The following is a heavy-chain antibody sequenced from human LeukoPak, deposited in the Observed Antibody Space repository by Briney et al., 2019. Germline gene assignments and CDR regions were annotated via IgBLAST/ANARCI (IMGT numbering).Heavy chain of an antibody. J-gene: IGHJ4*02. Sequence: GGSLRLSCAASEFTFSTYAMSWVRQAPGKGLEWVSAISGSGGSTFYADSVKGRFTISGDNSKNTLYLQMSSLRAEDTAIYYCAKRGDVLTALKYYFDSWGQGTLVTVSS. CDR2: ISGSGGST. CDR3: AKRGDVLTALKYYFDS. CDR1: EFTFSTYA. V-gene: IGHV3-23*01. D-gene: IGHD3-9*01.